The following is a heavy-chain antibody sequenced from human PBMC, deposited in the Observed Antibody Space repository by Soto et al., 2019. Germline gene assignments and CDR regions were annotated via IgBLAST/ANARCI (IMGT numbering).Heavy chain of an antibody. J-gene: IGHJ5*02. D-gene: IGHD1-20*01. Sequence: QVQLQESGPGLVKPSQTLSLTCTVSGGSISSGDYYWSWIRQPPGKGLEWIGYIYYSGSTYYNPSLKSRVTISVDTSKNQFSLKLSSVTAADTAVYYCARDHNTGITNNWFDPWGQGTLVTVSS. CDR1: GGSISSGDYY. CDR2: IYYSGST. V-gene: IGHV4-30-4*01. CDR3: ARDHNTGITNNWFDP.